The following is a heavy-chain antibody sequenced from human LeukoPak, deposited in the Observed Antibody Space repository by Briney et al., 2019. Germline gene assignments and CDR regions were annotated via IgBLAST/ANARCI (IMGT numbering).Heavy chain of an antibody. CDR1: GFTVSSNY. CDR3: ARDSLTLRDY. J-gene: IGHJ4*02. Sequence: PGGSLRLSCAASGFTVSSNYMSWVRRAPGKGLEWVSVIYSGGSTYYAGSVKGRFTISRDNSKNTLYLQMNSLRAEDTAVYYCARDSLTLRDYWGQGTLVTVSS. V-gene: IGHV3-53*01. CDR2: IYSGGST.